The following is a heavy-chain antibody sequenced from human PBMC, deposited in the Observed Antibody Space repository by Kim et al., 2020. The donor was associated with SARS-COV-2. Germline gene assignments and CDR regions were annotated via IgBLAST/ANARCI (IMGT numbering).Heavy chain of an antibody. V-gene: IGHV3-74*01. J-gene: IGHJ6*02. Sequence: GGSLRLSCAASGFTFSSYWMHWVRQAPGKGLVWVSRINSDGSSTSYADSVKGRFTISRDNAKNTLYLQMNSLRAEDTAVYYCARDNRPLDYGDYDGSIYYYYGMDVWRRGTTVTVSS. CDR2: INSDGSST. D-gene: IGHD4-17*01. CDR1: GFTFSSYW. CDR3: ARDNRPLDYGDYDGSIYYYYGMDV.